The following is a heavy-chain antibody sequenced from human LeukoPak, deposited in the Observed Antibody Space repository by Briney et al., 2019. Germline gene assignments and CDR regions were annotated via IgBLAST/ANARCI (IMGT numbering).Heavy chain of an antibody. J-gene: IGHJ5*02. CDR2: MNPNSGNI. V-gene: IGHV1-8*01. CDR1: GYTFTSYD. Sequence: ASVKVSCKTSGYTFTSYDINWVRQATGQGLEWMGWMNPNSGNIGYAQKFQGRVTMTRYTSINTAYMELSSLRSEDTAVYYCARGPGYSSGWSTGMPKGWFDPWGQGTLVTVSS. CDR3: ARGPGYSSGWSTGMPKGWFDP. D-gene: IGHD6-19*01.